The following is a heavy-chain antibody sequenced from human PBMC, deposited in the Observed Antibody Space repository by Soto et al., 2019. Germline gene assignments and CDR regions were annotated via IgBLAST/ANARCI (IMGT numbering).Heavy chain of an antibody. Sequence: GSVKVSCKASGYTFTSYGISWVRLAPGQGLEWMGWISAYNGNTNYAQKLQGRVTMTTDTSTSTAYMELRSLRSDDTAVYYCARAITVAGTGPAFDYWGQGTLVTVSS. D-gene: IGHD6-19*01. CDR2: ISAYNGNT. CDR3: ARAITVAGTGPAFDY. CDR1: GYTFTSYG. V-gene: IGHV1-18*01. J-gene: IGHJ4*02.